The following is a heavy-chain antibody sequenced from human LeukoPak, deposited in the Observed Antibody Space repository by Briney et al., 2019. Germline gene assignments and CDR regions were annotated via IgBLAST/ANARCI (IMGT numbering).Heavy chain of an antibody. CDR2: INPNGGGT. V-gene: IGHV1-2*02. CDR3: ARHVVPAAVSDY. D-gene: IGHD2-2*01. J-gene: IGHJ4*02. CDR1: GYTFTGYY. Sequence: ASVKVSCKASGYTFTGYYMHWVRQAPGQGLEWMGWINPNGGGTNYAQKLQGRVTMTTDTSTSTAYMELRSLRSDDTAVYYCARHVVPAAVSDYWGQGTLVTVSS.